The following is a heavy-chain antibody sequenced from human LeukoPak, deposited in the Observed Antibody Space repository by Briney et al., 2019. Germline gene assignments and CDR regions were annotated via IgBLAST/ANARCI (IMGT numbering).Heavy chain of an antibody. CDR2: VYYSGST. CDR3: ARHQATAYYYGPPDY. Sequence: PSETLSLSCTVSGGSVTSSSYCWGWIRQPPGMRLEWIGTVYYSGSTFYNPSLKSRVTISVDTSKNQFSLKLSSVTAADTAVYYCARHQATAYYYGPPDYWGQGTLVTVSS. V-gene: IGHV4-39*01. J-gene: IGHJ4*02. CDR1: GGSVTSSSYC. D-gene: IGHD3-10*01.